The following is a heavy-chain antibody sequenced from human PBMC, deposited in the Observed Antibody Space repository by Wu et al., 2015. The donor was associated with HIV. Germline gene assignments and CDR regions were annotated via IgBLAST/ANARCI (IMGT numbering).Heavy chain of an antibody. CDR3: ARDHLTYYYGSGSRPRFDY. CDR2: IIPIFGTA. CDR1: GGTFSSYA. Sequence: QVQLVQSGAEVKKPGSSVKVSCKASGGTFSSYAISWVRQAPGQGLEWMGRIIPIFGTANYAQKFQGRVTITADESTSTAYMELSSLRSEDTAVYYCARDHLTYYYGSGSRPRFDYWGQGTLVTVSS. V-gene: IGHV1-69*13. D-gene: IGHD3-10*01. J-gene: IGHJ4*02.